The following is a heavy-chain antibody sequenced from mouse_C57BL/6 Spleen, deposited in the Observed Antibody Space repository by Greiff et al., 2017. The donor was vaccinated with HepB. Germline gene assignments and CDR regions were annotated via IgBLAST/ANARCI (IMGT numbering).Heavy chain of an antibody. CDR2: IYPRSGNT. Sequence: VQLQQSGAELARPVASVKLSCKASGYTFTSYGISWVKQRTGQGLEWIGEIYPRSGNTYYNEKFKGKATLTADKSSSTAYMELRSLTSEDSAVYFCARVIITTVVEDYWGQGTTLTVSS. V-gene: IGHV1-81*01. CDR1: GYTFTSYG. D-gene: IGHD1-1*01. J-gene: IGHJ2*01. CDR3: ARVIITTVVEDY.